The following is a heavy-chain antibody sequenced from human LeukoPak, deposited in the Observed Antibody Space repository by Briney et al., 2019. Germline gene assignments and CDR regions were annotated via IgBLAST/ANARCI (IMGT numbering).Heavy chain of an antibody. CDR1: GGSFSGYY. J-gene: IGHJ3*02. CDR3: ARRSGLYYDSSGPDAFDI. CDR2: INHSGST. D-gene: IGHD3-22*01. V-gene: IGHV4-34*01. Sequence: NASETLSLTCAVYGGSFSGYYWSWIRQPPGKGLEWIGEINHSGSTNYNPSLKSRVTISVDTSKNQFSLKLSSVTAADTAVYYCARRSGLYYDSSGPDAFDIWGQGTMVTVSS.